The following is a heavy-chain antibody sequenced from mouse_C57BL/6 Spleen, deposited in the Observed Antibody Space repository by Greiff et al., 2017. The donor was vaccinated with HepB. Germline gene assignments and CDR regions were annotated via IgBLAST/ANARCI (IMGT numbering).Heavy chain of an antibody. CDR3: ARIYYDYDGGFAY. Sequence: QVQLQQSGAELARPGASVKLSCKASGYTFTSYGISWVKQRTGQGLEWIGEIYPRSGNTYYNEKFKGKATLTADKSSSTAYMELRSLTSADSAVYFCARIYYDYDGGFAYWGPGALVTVSA. J-gene: IGHJ3*01. CDR1: GYTFTSYG. V-gene: IGHV1-81*01. D-gene: IGHD2-4*01. CDR2: IYPRSGNT.